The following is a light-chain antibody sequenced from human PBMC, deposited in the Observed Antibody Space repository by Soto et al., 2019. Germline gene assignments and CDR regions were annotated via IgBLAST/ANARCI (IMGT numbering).Light chain of an antibody. J-gene: IGLJ1*01. V-gene: IGLV2-14*01. Sequence: QSVLTQPASVSGSAGQSITISCSGTMRDVGAYNLVSWYQQHPGTAPKLIIYEVRNRPSGISSRFSGSRSGNTASLTISGLQSEDEGDYYCSSYAGSKGVFGTGTKLTVL. CDR3: SSYAGSKGV. CDR2: EVR. CDR1: MRDVGAYNL.